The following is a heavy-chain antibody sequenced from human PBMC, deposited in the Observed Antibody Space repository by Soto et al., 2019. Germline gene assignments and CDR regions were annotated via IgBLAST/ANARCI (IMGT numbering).Heavy chain of an antibody. V-gene: IGHV1-2*02. CDR2: INPQTGGT. J-gene: IGHJ6*02. CDR3: ARERYQVISDGMDV. Sequence: ASVKVSCKASGYTFTGYYIHWVREAPGQGLEWMGWINPQTGGTSYPQKFQGRVTLSRDTSIDTAYLELTRLRFDDAAVYFCARERYQVISDGMDVWGQGTTVTVSS. D-gene: IGHD2-2*01. CDR1: GYTFTGYY.